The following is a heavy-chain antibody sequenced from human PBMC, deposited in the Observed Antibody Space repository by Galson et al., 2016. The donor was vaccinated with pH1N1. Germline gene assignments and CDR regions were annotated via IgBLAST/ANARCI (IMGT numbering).Heavy chain of an antibody. D-gene: IGHD3-22*01. CDR3: AREDYYDTDLSDWYFDL. J-gene: IGHJ2*01. Sequence: SVKVSCKASGGTFGSYGINWVRQAPGQGLEWMGGIIPIFNTAKYAQNFQGRVTIAADESTTTAYMELSSLRSEDTAVYYCAREDYYDTDLSDWYFDLWGRGTLLTVSS. CDR1: GGTFGSYG. CDR2: IIPIFNTA. V-gene: IGHV1-69*13.